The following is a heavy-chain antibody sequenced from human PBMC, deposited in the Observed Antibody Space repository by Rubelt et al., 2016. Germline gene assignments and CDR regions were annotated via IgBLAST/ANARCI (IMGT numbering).Heavy chain of an antibody. D-gene: IGHD5-24*01. CDR2: VNSDGSTM. V-gene: IGHV3-74*02. Sequence: EVQLLESGGGLVQPGGSLRLSCAASGFTFSSYAMSWVRQAPGKGLVWVSQVNSDGSTMSYADSVKGRFTISRDNAKNTLYLQMNSLRAEDTAVYYCASDGYSWDYWGQGTLVTVSS. CDR3: ASDGYSWDY. CDR1: GFTFSSYA. J-gene: IGHJ4*02.